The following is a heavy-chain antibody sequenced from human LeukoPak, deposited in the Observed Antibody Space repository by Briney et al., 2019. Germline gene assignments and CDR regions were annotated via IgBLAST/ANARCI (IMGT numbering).Heavy chain of an antibody. V-gene: IGHV3-23*01. CDR3: AKLGCSSTSCYRGGYFQH. CDR1: GFTFSNYA. J-gene: IGHJ1*01. CDR2: ISGSGDST. Sequence: GGSLRLSCAASGFTFSNYAMSWVRQAPGKGLEWVSSISGSGDSTDYADSVKGRFIIFRDNSKNTVYLQMDILRAEDTAVYYCAKLGCSSTSCYRGGYFQHWGQGTLVTVSS. D-gene: IGHD2-2*01.